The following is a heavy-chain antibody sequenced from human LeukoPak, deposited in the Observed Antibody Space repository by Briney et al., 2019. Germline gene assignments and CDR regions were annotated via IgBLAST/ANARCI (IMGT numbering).Heavy chain of an antibody. CDR3: AREGSGYTYGRGSYFDY. D-gene: IGHD5-18*01. J-gene: IGHJ4*01. CDR1: GYTFTGYY. Sequence: GASVKVSCKASGYTFTGYYMHWVRQAPGQGLEWMGWINPNSGGTNYAQKFQGWVTMTRDTSISTAYMDLSGLRPDDTAVYYCAREGSGYTYGRGSYFDYWGHGILVTVSS. V-gene: IGHV1-2*04. CDR2: INPNSGGT.